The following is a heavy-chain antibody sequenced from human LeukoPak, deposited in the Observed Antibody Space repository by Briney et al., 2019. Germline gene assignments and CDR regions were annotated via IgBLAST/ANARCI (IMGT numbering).Heavy chain of an antibody. V-gene: IGHV5-10-1*01. CDR2: IDPGDSDT. CDR1: GYSFTSYW. Sequence: GESLQISCKGSGYSFTSYWIGWVRQLPGKGLEWMGRIDPGDSDTKYSPSFQGHVTISADKSISTAYLQWSSLKASATAISYCARRRTSWSGLYDAFDIWGQGTMVTVSS. D-gene: IGHD2-2*01. CDR3: ARRRTSWSGLYDAFDI. J-gene: IGHJ3*02.